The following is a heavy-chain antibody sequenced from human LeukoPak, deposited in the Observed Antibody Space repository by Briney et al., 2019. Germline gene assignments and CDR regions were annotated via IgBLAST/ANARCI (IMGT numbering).Heavy chain of an antibody. Sequence: SETLSLTCTVSGGSISSYYWSWIRQPPGKGLEWIGYIYYSGSTNYNPSLKSRVTISVDTSKNQFPLKLSSVTAADTAVYYCSRLKDFWSGYYGDYYYYYMDVWGKGTTVTVSS. V-gene: IGHV4-59*08. D-gene: IGHD3-3*01. CDR1: GGSISSYY. J-gene: IGHJ6*03. CDR2: IYYSGST. CDR3: SRLKDFWSGYYGDYYYYYMDV.